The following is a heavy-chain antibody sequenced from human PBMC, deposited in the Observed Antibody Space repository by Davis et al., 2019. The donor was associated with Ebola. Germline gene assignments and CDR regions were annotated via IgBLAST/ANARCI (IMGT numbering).Heavy chain of an antibody. J-gene: IGHJ4*02. CDR1: GFTFSSYW. Sequence: GESLKISCTASGFTFSSYWMHWVRQAPGKGLVWVSRINSDGSNTNYADSVKGRFTISRDNAKNTLYLQVSSLRAEDTAVYFCSTGYSNSWYSFDYWGQGTLVTVSS. CDR3: STGYSNSWYSFDY. D-gene: IGHD6-13*01. V-gene: IGHV3-74*01. CDR2: INSDGSNT.